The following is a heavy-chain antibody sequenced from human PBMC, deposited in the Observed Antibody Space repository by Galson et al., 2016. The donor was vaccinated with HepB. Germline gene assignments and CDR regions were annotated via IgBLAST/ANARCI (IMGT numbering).Heavy chain of an antibody. J-gene: IGHJ4*02. D-gene: IGHD5-18*01. CDR3: AKTSVQYSYHYWGFDY. CDR2: ISSSGTTI. CDR1: GFTFSRYE. Sequence: SLRLSCAVSGFTFSRYEMNWVRQAPGKGLEWVSYISSSGTTIYYADSVKGRFTISRDNAKNSLYLQMNSLRAEDTAVYYCAKTSVQYSYHYWGFDYWGQGTLVTVSS. V-gene: IGHV3-48*03.